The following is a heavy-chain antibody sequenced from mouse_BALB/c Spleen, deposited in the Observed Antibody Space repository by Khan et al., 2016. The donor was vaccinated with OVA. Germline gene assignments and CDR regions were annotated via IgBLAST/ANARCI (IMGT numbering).Heavy chain of an antibody. D-gene: IGHD2-3*01. CDR2: ISSGGTYT. V-gene: IGHV5-9-3*01. J-gene: IGHJ4*01. CDR3: TRSDDYYRRGSMDY. CDR1: GFTLSRYA. Sequence: EVELVESGGGLVKPGGSLKVSCAVSGFTLSRYAMSWVRQTPEKRLEWVATISSGGTYTYYPDSVKGRFTISRDNAENTLYLQMSSLRSEDTAMYYGTRSDDYYRRGSMDYWGQGTSVTVSS.